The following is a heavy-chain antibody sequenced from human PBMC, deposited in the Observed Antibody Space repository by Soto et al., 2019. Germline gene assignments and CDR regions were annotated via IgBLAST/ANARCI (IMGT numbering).Heavy chain of an antibody. Sequence: ASAKASCKASGYTFTSYDMHWVRKPPAQGREWMGRINPRAGSTSDAQKGRGRGTVTGDASGSTVYMEVSSLGGEDTAGYYCAGGQRVGAAGDYGIDVWGQGTTVTV. CDR2: INPRAGST. CDR3: AGGQRVGAAGDYGIDV. J-gene: IGHJ6*01. V-gene: IGHV1-46*01. CDR1: GYTFTSYD. D-gene: IGHD6-13*01.